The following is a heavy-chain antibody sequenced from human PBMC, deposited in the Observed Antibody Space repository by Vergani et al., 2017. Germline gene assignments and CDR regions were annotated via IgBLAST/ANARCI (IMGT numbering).Heavy chain of an antibody. D-gene: IGHD3-3*01. CDR1: GFTFRNYV. J-gene: IGHJ4*02. Sequence: QVQLVESGGGVVRPGGSLRLSCAASGFTFRNYVMHWVRQAPGKGLEWVALISDDGIERYVDSVKARFSISRDNSKNTLSLQMNSLRAADTAVYYCAKQGGYDFWSGQYYFDFWGQGTLVTVSS. CDR2: ISDDGIER. V-gene: IGHV3-30*18. CDR3: AKQGGYDFWSGQYYFDF.